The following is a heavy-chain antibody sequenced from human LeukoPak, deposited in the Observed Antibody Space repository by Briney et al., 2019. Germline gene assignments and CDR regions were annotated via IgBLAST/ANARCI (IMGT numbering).Heavy chain of an antibody. CDR1: GGSFGGYY. CDR2: INHSGST. CDR3: PRVHQRPRHYYFDY. V-gene: IGHV4-34*01. J-gene: IGHJ4*02. D-gene: IGHD1-1*01. Sequence: PSETLSLTCAVDGGSFGGYYWSWIRQPPGKWLEWIGEINHSGSTNYNPSLRGRVTRSVDTSKNQFSLKLSSVPAADTAVYYCPRVHQRPRHYYFDYWGQGTLVTVSS.